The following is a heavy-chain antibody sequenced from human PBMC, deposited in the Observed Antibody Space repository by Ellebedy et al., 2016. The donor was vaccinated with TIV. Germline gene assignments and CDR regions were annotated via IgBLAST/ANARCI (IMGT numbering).Heavy chain of an antibody. CDR2: VIPKFERG. Sequence: AASVKVSCKASGGTFNYAITWVRQAPGQGLEWMGAVIPKFERGSPAQKFQGRVTITADEAMSTAYMEMSSLRYDDTAVYYCATPGRVAVTTTFDYWGQGTLVTVSS. J-gene: IGHJ4*02. CDR1: GGTFNYA. V-gene: IGHV1-69*13. D-gene: IGHD4-17*01. CDR3: ATPGRVAVTTTFDY.